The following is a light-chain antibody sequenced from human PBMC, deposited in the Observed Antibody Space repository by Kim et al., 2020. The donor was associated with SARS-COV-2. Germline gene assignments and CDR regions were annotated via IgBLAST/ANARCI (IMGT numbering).Light chain of an antibody. CDR3: QQSYSTHALT. Sequence: DIQMTQSPSSLSASVGDRVTITCRASQSISSYLNWYQQKPGKAPKLLIYAASSLQSGVPSRFSGSGSGTDFTLTISSLQPEDFATYYCQQSYSTHALTFGGGTKLEIK. CDR2: AAS. J-gene: IGKJ4*01. V-gene: IGKV1-39*01. CDR1: QSISSY.